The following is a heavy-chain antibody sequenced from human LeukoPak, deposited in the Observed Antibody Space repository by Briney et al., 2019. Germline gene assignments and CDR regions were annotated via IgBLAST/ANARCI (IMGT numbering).Heavy chain of an antibody. CDR2: ISGGGGST. J-gene: IGHJ5*02. CDR1: GFTFSSYA. CDR3: AKDSGTMVRGVISWFDP. V-gene: IGHV3-23*01. Sequence: GGSLRLSCAASGFTFSSYAMSWVRQAPGKGLEWVAAISGGGGSTYYADSVKGRFTISRDNSKNTLYLQMNSLRAEDTAVYNCAKDSGTMVRGVISWFDPWGQGTLVTVSS. D-gene: IGHD3-10*01.